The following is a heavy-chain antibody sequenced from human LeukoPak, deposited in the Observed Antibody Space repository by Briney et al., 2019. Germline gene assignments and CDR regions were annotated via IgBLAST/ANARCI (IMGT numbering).Heavy chain of an antibody. V-gene: IGHV3-21*01. CDR2: ISSSSSYI. CDR3: ARGDSYGTYFDY. J-gene: IGHJ4*02. Sequence: KSGGSLRLSCAASGFTFSSYAMSWVRQAPGKGLEWVSSISSSSSYICYADSVKGRFTISRDNAKNSLYLQMNSLRAEDTAVYYYARGDSYGTYFDYWGQGTLVTVSS. CDR1: GFTFSSYA. D-gene: IGHD5-18*01.